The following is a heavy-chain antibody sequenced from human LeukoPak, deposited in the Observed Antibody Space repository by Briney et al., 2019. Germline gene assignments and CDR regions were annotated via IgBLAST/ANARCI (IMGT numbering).Heavy chain of an antibody. J-gene: IGHJ4*02. CDR2: IKQDGSEK. CDR1: GFTFSSYW. V-gene: IGHV3-7*01. Sequence: GGSLRLSCAASGFTFSSYWMSWVRQAPGKGLEWVANIKQDGSEKYYVDSVKGRFTISRDNAKNSLYLQMNSLRAEDTAVYYCARDSFFDWPQYYFDYWGQGTLVTVSS. CDR3: ARDSFFDWPQYYFDY. D-gene: IGHD3-9*01.